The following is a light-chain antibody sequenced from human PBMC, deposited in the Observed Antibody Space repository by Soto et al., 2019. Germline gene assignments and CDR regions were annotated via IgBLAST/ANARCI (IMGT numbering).Light chain of an antibody. J-gene: IGKJ4*01. Sequence: EIVMTQSPATLSVSPGERATLSCRASQSFSSSLAWYQQKPGQAPRLLIYDASARATGIPARFSSSGSGTDSTLTISSLQSEDFAVYYRQQYNKSPFTFGGGTKVEI. CDR3: QQYNKSPFT. CDR2: DAS. CDR1: QSFSSS. V-gene: IGKV3-15*01.